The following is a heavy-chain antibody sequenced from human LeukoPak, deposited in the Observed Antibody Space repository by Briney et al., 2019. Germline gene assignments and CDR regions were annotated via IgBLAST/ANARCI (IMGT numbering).Heavy chain of an antibody. CDR1: GFTFSNYW. J-gene: IGHJ5*02. D-gene: IGHD2-2*02. CDR2: IDNGGSDT. V-gene: IGHV3-74*01. CDR3: ARGEGWHCSGSDCFTHWFDP. Sequence: GGSLRLSCAASGFTFSNYWMHWVRQAPGKGLVCVSRIDNGGSDTSHADSVKGRFTISRDNAKNTLYLQMNSLRAEDTAVYYCARGEGWHCSGSDCFTHWFDPWGQGALVTVSS.